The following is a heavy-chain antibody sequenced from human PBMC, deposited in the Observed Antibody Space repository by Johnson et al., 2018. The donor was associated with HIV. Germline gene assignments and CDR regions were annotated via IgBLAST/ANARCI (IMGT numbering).Heavy chain of an antibody. CDR2: IYSGGST. V-gene: IGHV3-66*01. D-gene: IGHD1-26*01. CDR3: ARDLSEGELGHAFDI. Sequence: VQLVESGGGLVQPGGSLRLSCAASGFTVSSNYMSWVRQAPGKGLEWVSVIYSGGSTYYADSVKGRFTISRDNSKNKLYLQMNSLRAEDTAVYYCARDLSEGELGHAFDIWGQGTMVTVSS. J-gene: IGHJ3*02. CDR1: GFTVSSNY.